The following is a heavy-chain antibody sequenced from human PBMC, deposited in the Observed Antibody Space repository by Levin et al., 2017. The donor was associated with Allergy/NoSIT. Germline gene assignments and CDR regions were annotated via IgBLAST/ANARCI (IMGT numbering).Heavy chain of an antibody. V-gene: IGHV7-4-1*02. Sequence: ASVTVSCKASGYTFTNYAMNWVRQAPGQGLEWMGWITTNTGNPTYAQGFTGRFVFSLDTSVSTAYLQISSLKAEDTAVYYCARYRGSQYYYSIDVWGQGTTVTVSS. D-gene: IGHD1-26*01. CDR1: GYTFTNYA. CDR2: ITTNTGNP. J-gene: IGHJ6*02. CDR3: ARYRGSQYYYSIDV.